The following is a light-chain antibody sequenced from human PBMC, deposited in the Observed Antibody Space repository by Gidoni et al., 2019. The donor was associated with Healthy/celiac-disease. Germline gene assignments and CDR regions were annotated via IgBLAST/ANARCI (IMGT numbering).Light chain of an antibody. CDR1: QSISSY. V-gene: IGKV1-39*01. Sequence: IQRTQSPSALSASVGDGVTITCRASQSISSYLNWYQQKPGKAPKLLIYAASSLQSGVPSRFSGSGSGTDFTLTISSLQPEDFATYYCQQSYSTPYTFGQGTKLEIK. CDR3: QQSYSTPYT. CDR2: AAS. J-gene: IGKJ2*01.